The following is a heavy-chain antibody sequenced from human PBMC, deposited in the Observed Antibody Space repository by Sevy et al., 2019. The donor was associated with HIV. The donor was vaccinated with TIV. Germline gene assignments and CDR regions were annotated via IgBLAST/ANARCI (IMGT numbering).Heavy chain of an antibody. J-gene: IGHJ3*02. CDR2: FYSGGST. D-gene: IGHD4-17*01. V-gene: IGHV3-53*01. CDR1: GFTVSSNY. Sequence: GGSLRLACAASGFTVSSNYMSWVRQAPGKGLEWVSVFYSGGSTYYADSVKGRFTISRDNSKNTLYLQMNSLRAEDTAVYYCARDIYGASAFDIWGQGTMVTVSS. CDR3: ARDIYGASAFDI.